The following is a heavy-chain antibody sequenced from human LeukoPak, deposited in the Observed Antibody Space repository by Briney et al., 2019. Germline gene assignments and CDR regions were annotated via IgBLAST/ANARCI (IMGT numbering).Heavy chain of an antibody. Sequence: PSETLSLTCTVSGGSISSNSYYWGWIRQPPGKGREWIGSIYYSGTTFYNPSLKSRVTISVDTSKTQFSLKLTSVTAADTAMYYCARYCTGGICYTKGFDYWGQGALVTVSS. CDR2: IYYSGTT. CDR3: ARYCTGGICYTKGFDY. J-gene: IGHJ4*02. CDR1: GGSISSNSYY. D-gene: IGHD2-8*02. V-gene: IGHV4-39*01.